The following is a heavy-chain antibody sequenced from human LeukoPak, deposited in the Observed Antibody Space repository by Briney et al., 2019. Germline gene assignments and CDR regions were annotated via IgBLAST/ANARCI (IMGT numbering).Heavy chain of an antibody. CDR3: ARERGREGYTTGFAY. V-gene: IGHV4-34*01. J-gene: IGHJ4*02. D-gene: IGHD5-24*01. CDR2: INHSGST. Sequence: SETLSLTCAVYGGSFSGYYWSWIRQPPGKGLEWIGEINHSGSTNYNPSLKSRVTISVDTSKNQFSLKLSSVTAADTAVYYSARERGREGYTTGFAYWAKETLFTVSS. CDR1: GGSFSGYY.